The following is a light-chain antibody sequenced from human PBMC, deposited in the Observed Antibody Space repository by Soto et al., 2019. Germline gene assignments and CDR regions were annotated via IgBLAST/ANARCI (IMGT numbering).Light chain of an antibody. CDR1: QSFSNNY. J-gene: IGKJ1*01. Sequence: EIVLTQSPGTLSLSPGERATLSCRASQSFSNNYLAWYQQKPGQAPRLLIYGASSRATGIPDRFSGSGSGTDFTLTISRLEPEDCAVYYCQHYGTSKTFGQGTKVEIK. V-gene: IGKV3-20*01. CDR3: QHYGTSKT. CDR2: GAS.